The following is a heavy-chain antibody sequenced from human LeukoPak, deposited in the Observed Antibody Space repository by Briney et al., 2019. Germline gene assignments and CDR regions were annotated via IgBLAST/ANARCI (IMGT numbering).Heavy chain of an antibody. CDR1: GYSISSGYY. D-gene: IGHD3-22*01. CDR3: AKVGDITMIVVVTPEFDY. J-gene: IGHJ4*02. CDR2: IYHSGST. V-gene: IGHV4-38-2*02. Sequence: PSETLSLTCTVSGYSISSGYYWGWIRQPPGKGLEWIGSIYHSGSTYYNPSLKSRVTISVDTSKNQFSLKLSSVTAADTAVYYFAKVGDITMIVVVTPEFDYWGQGTLVTVSS.